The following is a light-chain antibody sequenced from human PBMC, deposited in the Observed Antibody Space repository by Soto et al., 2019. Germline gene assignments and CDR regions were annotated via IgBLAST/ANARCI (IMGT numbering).Light chain of an antibody. J-gene: IGKJ1*01. V-gene: IGKV3-20*01. CDR3: QRYDSLRT. CDR1: QSVRSNF. Sequence: EIVLPQSPGTLSLSPGERATLSCRASQSVRSNFLAWYQQKPGQAPRLLIYGASNRATGIPDRFSGSGSGTDFTLTITRLEPEDFAMYYCQRYDSLRTFGQGTKVDIK. CDR2: GAS.